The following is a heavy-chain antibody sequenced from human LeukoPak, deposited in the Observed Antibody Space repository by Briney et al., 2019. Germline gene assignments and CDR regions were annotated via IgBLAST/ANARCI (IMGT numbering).Heavy chain of an antibody. Sequence: GGSLRLSCAASGFTFDDYAMHWVRQAPGKGLEWVSLISGDGGSTYYADSVKGRFTISRDNSKNTLYLQMNSLRAEDTAVYYCAKGATSSGSYSEFDYWGQGTLVTVSS. CDR2: ISGDGGST. J-gene: IGHJ4*02. CDR1: GFTFDDYA. V-gene: IGHV3-43*02. CDR3: AKGATSSGSYSEFDY. D-gene: IGHD1-26*01.